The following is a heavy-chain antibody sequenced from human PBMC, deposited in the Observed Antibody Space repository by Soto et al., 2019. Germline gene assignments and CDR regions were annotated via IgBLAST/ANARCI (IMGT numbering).Heavy chain of an antibody. V-gene: IGHV1-3*01. CDR2: INAGNGNT. Sequence: QVQLVQSGAEVKKPGASVKVSCKASGYTFTSYAMHWVRQAPGQRLEWMGWINAGNGNTKYSQKIQGRVTITRDTSARTAYMELSSLRSEDTGVYYCAGEDSSGWYYYYGMDVWGQGTTVTVSS. J-gene: IGHJ6*02. D-gene: IGHD6-19*01. CDR3: AGEDSSGWYYYYGMDV. CDR1: GYTFTSYA.